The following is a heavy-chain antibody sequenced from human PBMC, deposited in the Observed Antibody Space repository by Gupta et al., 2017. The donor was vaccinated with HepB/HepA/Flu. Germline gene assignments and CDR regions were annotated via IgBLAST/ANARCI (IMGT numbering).Heavy chain of an antibody. D-gene: IGHD3-3*01. CDR2: IIPILGIA. J-gene: IGHJ4*02. Sequence: QVQLVQSGAEVKKPGSSVKVSCKASGGTFSSYAISWVRQAPGQGLEWMGRIIPILGIANYAQKFQGRVTITADKSTSTAYMELSSLRSEDTAVYYCARHHTYYDFWSGFGHRGEDNYFDYWGQGTLVTVSS. CDR1: GGTFSSYA. CDR3: ARHHTYYDFWSGFGHRGEDNYFDY. V-gene: IGHV1-69*04.